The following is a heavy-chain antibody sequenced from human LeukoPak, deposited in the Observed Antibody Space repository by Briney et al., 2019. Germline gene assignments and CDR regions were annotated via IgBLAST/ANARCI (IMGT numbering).Heavy chain of an antibody. J-gene: IGHJ5*02. CDR1: GGSISSYY. CDR3: ARHWGKYSSVDP. D-gene: IGHD6-25*01. V-gene: IGHV4-4*09. CDR2: IYTSGST. Sequence: PSETPSLTCTVSGGSISSYYWSWIRQPPGKGLEWIGYIYTSGSTNYNPSLKSRVTISVDTSKNQFSLKLSSVTAADTAVYYCARHWGKYSSVDPWGQGTLVTVSS.